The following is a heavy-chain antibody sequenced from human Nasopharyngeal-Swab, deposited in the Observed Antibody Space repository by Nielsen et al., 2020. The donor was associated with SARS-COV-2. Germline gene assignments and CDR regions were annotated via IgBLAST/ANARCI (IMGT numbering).Heavy chain of an antibody. Sequence: GESLKISCAASGFTFSSYGMHWVRQAPGKGLEWVAVIWYDGSNKYYADSVKGRFTISRDNSKNTLYLQMNSLRAEDTAVYYCARDTDHIVVVTAWQGAFDIWGQGTMVTVSS. J-gene: IGHJ3*02. D-gene: IGHD2-21*02. CDR1: GFTFSSYG. CDR3: ARDTDHIVVVTAWQGAFDI. V-gene: IGHV3-33*01. CDR2: IWYDGSNK.